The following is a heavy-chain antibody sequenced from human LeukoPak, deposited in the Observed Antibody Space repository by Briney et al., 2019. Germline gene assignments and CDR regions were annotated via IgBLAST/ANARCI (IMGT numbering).Heavy chain of an antibody. CDR2: IYYSGST. J-gene: IGHJ4*02. CDR3: AMLMTTSFSTYKPFDN. V-gene: IGHV4-39*07. CDR1: GASISSSSYY. Sequence: KPSETLSLACTVSGASISSSSYYWGWIRQPPGKGLEWIGSIYYSGSTYYNPSLKSRVTISVDTSKNQFSLKLSSVTAADTAVYYCAMLMTTSFSTYKPFDNWGQGTLVTVSS. D-gene: IGHD4-17*01.